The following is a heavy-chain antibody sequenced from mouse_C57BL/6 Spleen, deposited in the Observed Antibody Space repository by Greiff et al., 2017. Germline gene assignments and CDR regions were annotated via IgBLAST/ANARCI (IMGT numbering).Heavy chain of an antibody. CDR2: INPNNGGT. CDR3: ARARYGNYVPDYAMGY. CDR1: GYTFTDYN. Sequence: VQLQQSGPELVKPGASVTMSCKASGYTFTDYNMHWVKQSHGQGLEWIGYINPNNGGTSYNQKFKGKATLTVNKSSSTAYMELRSLTSEDSAVYYCARARYGNYVPDYAMGYWGQGSSVTVSS. J-gene: IGHJ4*01. D-gene: IGHD2-1*01. V-gene: IGHV1-22*01.